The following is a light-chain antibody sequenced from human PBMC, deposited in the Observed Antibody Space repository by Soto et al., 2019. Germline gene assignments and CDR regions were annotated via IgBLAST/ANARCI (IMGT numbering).Light chain of an antibody. J-gene: IGKJ4*01. CDR1: QNVRTTY. V-gene: IGKV3D-20*01. CDR2: DAS. CDR3: QQYGSSPS. Sequence: LVLTQSPATLSLSPAKRVTLYCGASQNVRTTYVAWYQQKPGLAPRLLIYDASRMETGIADRFSGSGSGTDFTLTISRLEPEDFAVYYCQQYGSSPSFGGGTKVDI.